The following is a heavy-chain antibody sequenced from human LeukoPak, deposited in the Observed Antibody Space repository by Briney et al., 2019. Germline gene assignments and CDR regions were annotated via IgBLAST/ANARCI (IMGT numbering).Heavy chain of an antibody. D-gene: IGHD1-20*01. Sequence: GGSLRLSCAASGFTFSSYYMAWVRQAPGKGLEWVSSISSSSSYIYYADSVKGRFTISRDNAKNSLYLQMNSLRAEDTAVYYCARAPGISGDWGQGTLVTVSS. CDR1: GFTFSSYY. V-gene: IGHV3-21*01. J-gene: IGHJ4*02. CDR2: ISSSSSYI. CDR3: ARAPGISGD.